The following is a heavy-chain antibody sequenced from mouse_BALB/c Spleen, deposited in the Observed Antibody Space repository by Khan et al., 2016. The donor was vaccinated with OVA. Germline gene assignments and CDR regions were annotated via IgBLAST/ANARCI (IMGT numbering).Heavy chain of an antibody. CDR1: GFTFSSYA. CDR3: AREGLLRLPYYFDY. Sequence: VQLKQSGGGLVKPGGSLKLSCAASGFTFSSYAMSWVRQTPEKRLEWVASISSGGSTYYPDSVKGRFTISRDNARNILYLQMSSLRSEDTAMYYCAREGLLRLPYYFDYWGQGTTLTVSS. D-gene: IGHD1-2*01. CDR2: ISSGGST. V-gene: IGHV5-6-5*01. J-gene: IGHJ2*01.